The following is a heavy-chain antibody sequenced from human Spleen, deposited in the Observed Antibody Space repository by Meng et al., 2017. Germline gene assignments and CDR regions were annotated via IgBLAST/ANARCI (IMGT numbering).Heavy chain of an antibody. Sequence: QLQLQESGPGLVKPSVTLSLTCTVSGGSISTSDFYWAWIRQSPGKGLEWIGCVYSSGTTYYNPSLKSRVTMSVDTPENKFSLKLSSVTAADTAVYFCARGKRYGDYFDYWGQGTLVTVSS. D-gene: IGHD4/OR15-4a*01. CDR1: GGSISTSDFY. CDR3: ARGKRYGDYFDY. CDR2: VYSSGTT. J-gene: IGHJ4*02. V-gene: IGHV4-39*01.